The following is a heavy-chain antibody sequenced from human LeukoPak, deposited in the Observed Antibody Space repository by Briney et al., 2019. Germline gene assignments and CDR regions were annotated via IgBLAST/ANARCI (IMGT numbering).Heavy chain of an antibody. J-gene: IGHJ6*03. Sequence: PSETLSLTCTVSGGSLRITNYYWGWLRQPPGKGLEWIGSIYFSGSFYCNLSLKSRVTISIDTSKNQFSLKLSSVTAADTAVYYCARAFRHHYYYYYYMDVWGKGTTVTISS. D-gene: IGHD2-21*01. CDR2: IYFSGSF. CDR1: GGSLRITNYY. CDR3: ARAFRHHYYYYYYMDV. V-gene: IGHV4-39*01.